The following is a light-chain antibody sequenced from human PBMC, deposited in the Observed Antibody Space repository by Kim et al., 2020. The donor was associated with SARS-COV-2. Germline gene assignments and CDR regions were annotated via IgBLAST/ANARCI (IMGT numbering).Light chain of an antibody. CDR1: KLGDKY. Sequence: SYELTQPPSVSVSPGQTASITCSGDKLGDKYACWYQQKPGQSPVLVIYQDRKRPSGIPERFSGSNSGNTATLTISGTQAMDEADYYCQAWDSSTGRVFGG. CDR2: QDR. J-gene: IGLJ2*01. CDR3: QAWDSSTGRV. V-gene: IGLV3-1*01.